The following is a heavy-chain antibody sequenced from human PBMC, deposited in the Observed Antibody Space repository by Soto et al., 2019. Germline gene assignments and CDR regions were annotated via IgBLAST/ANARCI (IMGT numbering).Heavy chain of an antibody. D-gene: IGHD2-15*01. CDR2: ISGGGSGA. Sequence: EVQLLESGGGLVQPGGSLRLSCTASGFTFSDHAMTWVRQAPGKGLEWDSGISGGGSGAYYADSVKGRFTVSRANSKNTLFLQMDSLRAEDTAVYYCAIDLWWYTHWGQGTLVTVSS. V-gene: IGHV3-23*01. CDR3: AIDLWWYTH. CDR1: GFTFSDHA. J-gene: IGHJ4*02.